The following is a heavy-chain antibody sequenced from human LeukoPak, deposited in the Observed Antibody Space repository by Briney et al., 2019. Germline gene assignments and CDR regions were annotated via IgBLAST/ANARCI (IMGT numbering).Heavy chain of an antibody. CDR1: GYTFTGYY. CDR3: ARSHDSSGYYGWFDP. D-gene: IGHD3-22*01. J-gene: IGHJ5*02. CDR2: INPNSGGT. Sequence: GASVKVSCKASGYTFTGYYMHWVRQAPGQGLEWMGWINPNSGGTNYAQKFQGRVTMTRDTSISTAYMELSRLRSDDTAVYYCARSHDSSGYYGWFDPWGQGTLVTVSS. V-gene: IGHV1-2*02.